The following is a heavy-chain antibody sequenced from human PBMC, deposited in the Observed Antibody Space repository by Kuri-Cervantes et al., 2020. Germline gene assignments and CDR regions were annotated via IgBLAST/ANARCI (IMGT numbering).Heavy chain of an antibody. CDR1: GGSISSGSYY. CDR2: IYTSGST. V-gene: IGHV4-61*02. CDR3: ARLSNSYGGYYYYGMDV. Sequence: SETLSLTCTVSGGSISSGSYYWSWIRQPAGKGLEWIGRIYTSGSTNYNPSLKSRVTISVDTSKNQFSLKLSSVTAADTAVYYCARLSNSYGGYYYYGMDVWGQGTTVTVSS. D-gene: IGHD5-18*01. J-gene: IGHJ6*02.